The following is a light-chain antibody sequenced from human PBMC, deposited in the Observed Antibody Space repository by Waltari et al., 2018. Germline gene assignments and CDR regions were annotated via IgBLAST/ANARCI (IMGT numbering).Light chain of an antibody. CDR1: QTVQNY. CDR2: DTF. Sequence: SLSLSPGERATLSCRASQTVQNYLAWYQQKPGQAPRLLIYDTFARASGIPDRFSGSGSGTDFTLTISSLDPEDFAVYYCQQRKNWPVTFGGGTKVDLK. J-gene: IGKJ4*01. V-gene: IGKV3-11*01. CDR3: QQRKNWPVT.